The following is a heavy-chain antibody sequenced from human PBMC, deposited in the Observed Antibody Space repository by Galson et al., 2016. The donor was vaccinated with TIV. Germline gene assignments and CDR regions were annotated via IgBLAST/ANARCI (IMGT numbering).Heavy chain of an antibody. Sequence: TLSLTCAVSGGSVSSVGYSWNWIRQSEGKGLEWIGFIYHSGNTYYNPSLQSRVTISLDGSKNQFSLRLTSVTAADAALYFCASTPPRYNWRYFDAWGQGTLVTVSS. D-gene: IGHD1-20*01. CDR3: ASTPPRYNWRYFDA. J-gene: IGHJ4*02. CDR2: IYHSGNT. V-gene: IGHV4-30-2*06. CDR1: GGSVSSVGYS.